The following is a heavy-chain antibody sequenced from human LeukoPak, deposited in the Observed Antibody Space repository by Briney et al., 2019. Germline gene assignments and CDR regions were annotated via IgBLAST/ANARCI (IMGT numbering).Heavy chain of an antibody. D-gene: IGHD2-2*01. J-gene: IGHJ6*03. CDR2: IIPIFGTA. CDR1: GGTFSSYA. V-gene: IGHV1-69*01. CDR3: ASQSHHCSSTSCYMDV. Sequence: SVKVSCKASGGTFSSYAISWVRQAPGQGLEWMGGIIPIFGTANYTQKFQGRVRITADESTSTAYMELSSLRSEDTAVYYCASQSHHCSSTSCYMDVWGKGTTVTVSS.